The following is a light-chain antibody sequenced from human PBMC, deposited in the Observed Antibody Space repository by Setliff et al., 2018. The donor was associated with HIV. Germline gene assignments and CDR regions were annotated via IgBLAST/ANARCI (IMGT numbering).Light chain of an antibody. Sequence: QSVLAQPASVSGSPRQSITISCTGTSSDVGGYEFVSWYQLHPGKAPKLMIYDINKRSSGVSNRFSGSKSGDTASLTISGLQAEDEADYFCSSYTSSSTFLVFGGGTKVTVL. CDR3: SSYTSSSTFLV. CDR2: DIN. CDR1: SSDVGGYEF. V-gene: IGLV2-14*03. J-gene: IGLJ3*02.